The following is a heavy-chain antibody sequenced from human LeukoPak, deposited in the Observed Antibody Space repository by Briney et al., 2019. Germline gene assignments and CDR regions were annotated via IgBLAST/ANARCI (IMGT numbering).Heavy chain of an antibody. J-gene: IGHJ6*02. CDR2: IIPILGIA. D-gene: IGHD3-3*01. V-gene: IGHV1-69*04. Sequence: ASVKVSCKASGGTFSSYAISWVRQAPGQGPEWMGRIIPILGIANYAQKFQGRVTITADKSTSTAYMELSSLRSEDTAVYYCARTAPSYYGFWSGYIGMDVWGQGTTVTVSS. CDR3: ARTAPSYYGFWSGYIGMDV. CDR1: GGTFSSYA.